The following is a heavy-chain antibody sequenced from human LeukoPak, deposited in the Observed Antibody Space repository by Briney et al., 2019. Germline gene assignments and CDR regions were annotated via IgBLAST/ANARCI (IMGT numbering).Heavy chain of an antibody. Sequence: GGSLRLSCAASGFTFSSYWMHWVRQAPGKGLVWVSRINSDGSSTSYADSVRSRFTISRDNAKNTLYLQMNSLRAEDTAVYYCARPYSVTTHAFDIWGQGTMVTVSS. J-gene: IGHJ3*02. V-gene: IGHV3-74*01. D-gene: IGHD4-17*01. CDR1: GFTFSSYW. CDR2: INSDGSST. CDR3: ARPYSVTTHAFDI.